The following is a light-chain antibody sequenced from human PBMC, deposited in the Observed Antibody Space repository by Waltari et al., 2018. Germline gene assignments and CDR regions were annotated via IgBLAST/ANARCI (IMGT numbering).Light chain of an antibody. J-gene: IGLJ3*02. CDR2: RNN. CDR1: SSNIGDNY. Sequence: QPVLTQLPSASGTPGQGVTISCSGSSSNIGDNYVYWYQQFPGTSPKLLIHRNNQRPSGVPDRCSGSESGTSAFLVISGLRSEDEADYHCAAWDDSLSGWVFGGGTKVTVL. CDR3: AAWDDSLSGWV. V-gene: IGLV1-47*01.